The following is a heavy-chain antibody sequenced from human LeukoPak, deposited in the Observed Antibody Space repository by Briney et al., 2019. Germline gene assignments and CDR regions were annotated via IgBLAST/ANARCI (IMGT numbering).Heavy chain of an antibody. J-gene: IGHJ4*02. CDR3: ARDSSGWVLRYYFDY. CDR1: GYTFTSYG. D-gene: IGHD6-19*01. CDR2: ISAYNGNT. Sequence: ASVTVSCQPSGYTFTSYGISWVRLAPGQGLEWMGWISAYNGNTNYAQKLQGRVTMTTDTSTSTAYMELRSLRSDDTAVYYCARDSSGWVLRYYFDYWGQGTLVTVSS. V-gene: IGHV1-18*01.